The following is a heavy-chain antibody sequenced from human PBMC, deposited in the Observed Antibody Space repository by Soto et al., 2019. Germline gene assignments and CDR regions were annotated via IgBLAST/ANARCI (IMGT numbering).Heavy chain of an antibody. CDR1: GGSLSSGGYF. V-gene: IGHV4-31*03. J-gene: IGHJ4*02. Sequence: TLSLTCTVSGGSLSSGGYFWSWIRQPPGKGLEWIGNIFYSGTTYYNPSLKSRVTISVDTSRNQFSLKLSSVTAADTAVYFCARGVLYWGQGTLVTVSS. D-gene: IGHD1-1*01. CDR2: IFYSGTT. CDR3: ARGVLY.